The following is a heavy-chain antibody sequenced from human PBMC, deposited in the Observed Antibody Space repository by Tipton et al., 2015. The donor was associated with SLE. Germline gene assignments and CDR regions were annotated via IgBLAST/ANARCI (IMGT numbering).Heavy chain of an antibody. Sequence: TLSLTCTVSGGSISSSSYYWGWIRQPPGKGLEWIGSIYYSGSTYYNPSLKSRVTISVDTSKNQFSLKLSSVTAADTAVYYCARDNFWNRGYYLGGGEDYYYYYMDVWGKGTTVTVSS. CDR2: IYYSGST. CDR3: ARDNFWNRGYYLGGGEDYYYYYMDV. CDR1: GGSISSSSYY. D-gene: IGHD3-3*01. J-gene: IGHJ6*03. V-gene: IGHV4-39*07.